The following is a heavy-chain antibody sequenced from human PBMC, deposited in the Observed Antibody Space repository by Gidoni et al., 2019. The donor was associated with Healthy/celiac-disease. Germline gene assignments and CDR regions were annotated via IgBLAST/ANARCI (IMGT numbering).Heavy chain of an antibody. V-gene: IGHV1-2*06. CDR3: ARGRVNYDGDY. CDR1: KYTFTDYS. Sequence: QLQLVQSGAAVQTPGASVKVSCKASKYTFTDYSIHWVRQAPGQGLEWMGRINPNSGGTSYAQKFQGRVTMTRDTSINTADMELSSLRSDDTAMYYCARGRVNYDGDYWGQGTVVTVSS. D-gene: IGHD3-3*01. J-gene: IGHJ4*02. CDR2: INPNSGGT.